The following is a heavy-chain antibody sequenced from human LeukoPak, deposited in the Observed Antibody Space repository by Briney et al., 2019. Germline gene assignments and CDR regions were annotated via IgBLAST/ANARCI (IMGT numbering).Heavy chain of an antibody. CDR3: ARDRFYGSGSYAHFDY. CDR1: GFTFSSYE. V-gene: IGHV3-48*03. J-gene: IGHJ4*02. D-gene: IGHD3-10*01. CDR2: ISSSGGTI. Sequence: TGGSLRLSCAASGFTFSSYEMNWVRQAPGEGLEWVSYISSSGGTINYADSVKGRFTISRDNAKNSLYLQMNSLRVEDTAVYYCARDRFYGSGSYAHFDYWGQGTLVTVSS.